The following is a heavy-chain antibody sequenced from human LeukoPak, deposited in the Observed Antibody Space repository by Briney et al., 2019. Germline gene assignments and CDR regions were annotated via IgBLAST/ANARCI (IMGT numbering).Heavy chain of an antibody. CDR1: GFTFSSYA. CDR3: ARDRNYYDSSGYHRVDY. CDR2: ISYDGSNK. J-gene: IGHJ4*02. V-gene: IGHV3-30-3*01. D-gene: IGHD3-22*01. Sequence: GGSLRPSCAASGFTFSSYAMHWVRQAPGKGLEWVAVISYDGSNKYYADSVKGRFTISRDNAKKSLYQQMNSLRAEDTAVYYCARDRNYYDSSGYHRVDYWGQGTLVTVSS.